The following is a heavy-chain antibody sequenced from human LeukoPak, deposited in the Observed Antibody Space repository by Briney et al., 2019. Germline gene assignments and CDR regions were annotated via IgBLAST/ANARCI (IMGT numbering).Heavy chain of an antibody. J-gene: IGHJ6*03. CDR3: ARGVAGVYFYYYMDV. V-gene: IGHV1-2*02. Sequence: ASVKVSCKASGYTFTGYYIHWVRQAPGQGLEWMGWINPNNGDTHYAQKFQGRVTMTRDTSISTAYMELSRLRSGDTAVYYCARGVAGVYFYYYMDVWGKGTTVTVSS. D-gene: IGHD1-14*01. CDR2: INPNNGDT. CDR1: GYTFTGYY.